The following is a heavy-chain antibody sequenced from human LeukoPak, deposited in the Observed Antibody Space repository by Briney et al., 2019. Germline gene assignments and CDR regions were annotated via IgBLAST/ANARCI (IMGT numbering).Heavy chain of an antibody. CDR3: AKEASGSYYKYYFDY. CDR2: ISGSGGST. J-gene: IGHJ4*02. D-gene: IGHD3-10*01. CDR1: GFTFSSYA. Sequence: GGSLRLSCAASGFTFSSYAMNWVPQDPGKGLEWVSGISGSGGSTYYADSVKGRFTISRDDSKNTLYLQMNSLRAEDTAVYFCAKEASGSYYKYYFDYWGQGTLVTVSS. V-gene: IGHV3-23*01.